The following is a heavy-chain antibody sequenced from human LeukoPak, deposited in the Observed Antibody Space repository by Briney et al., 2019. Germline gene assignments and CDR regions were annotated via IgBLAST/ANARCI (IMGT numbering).Heavy chain of an antibody. J-gene: IGHJ4*02. CDR2: INPNSGGT. CDR1: GYTFTSYD. V-gene: IGHV1-2*02. CDR3: ASRMVRGVIAFDY. Sequence: ASVKVSCKASGYTFTSYDINWVRQATGQGLEWMGWINPNSGGTNYAQKFQGRVTMTRDTSISTAYMELSRLRSDDTAVYYCASRMVRGVIAFDYWGQGTLVTVSS. D-gene: IGHD3-10*01.